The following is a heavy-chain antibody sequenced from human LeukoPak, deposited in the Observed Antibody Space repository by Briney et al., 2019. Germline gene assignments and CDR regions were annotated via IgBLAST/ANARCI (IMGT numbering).Heavy chain of an antibody. J-gene: IGHJ2*01. CDR1: GFTFSSYS. V-gene: IGHV3-21*01. Sequence: GGSLRLFCATSGFTFSSYSMTWVRQAPGKGLEWVSSIGGIGASTYYADSVKGRFTISRDNAKNSLYLQMNSLRAEDTAVYYCARVGRGYSYGYWYFDLWGRGTLVTVSS. D-gene: IGHD5-18*01. CDR2: IGGIGAST. CDR3: ARVGRGYSYGYWYFDL.